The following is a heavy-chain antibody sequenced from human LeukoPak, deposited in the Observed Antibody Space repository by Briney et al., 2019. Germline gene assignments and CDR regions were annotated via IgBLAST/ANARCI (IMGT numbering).Heavy chain of an antibody. CDR3: ARKAYYYDSSGYYGYYYYYMDV. D-gene: IGHD3-22*01. CDR2: MNPNSGNT. CDR1: GYTFTRYD. V-gene: IGHV1-8*03. J-gene: IGHJ6*03. Sequence: ASVKVSCKASGYTFTRYDINWVRQATGQRLEWMGWMNPNSGNTGYAQKFQGRVTITRNTSISTAYMELSSLRSEDTAVYYCARKAYYYDSSGYYGYYYYYMDVWGKGTTVTVSS.